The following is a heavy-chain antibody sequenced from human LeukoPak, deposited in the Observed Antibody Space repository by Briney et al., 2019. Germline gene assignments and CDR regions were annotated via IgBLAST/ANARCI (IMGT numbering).Heavy chain of an antibody. CDR2: IIPIFGTA. CDR1: GGTFSSYA. V-gene: IGHV1-69*13. Sequence: SVKVSCKASGGTFSSYAISWVRQAPGQGLEWMGGIIPIFGTANYAQKFQGRVTITADESTSTAYMELSSLRSEDTAVYYCARAASYGSGSFRSPFDYWGRGTLVTVSS. D-gene: IGHD3-10*01. CDR3: ARAASYGSGSFRSPFDY. J-gene: IGHJ4*02.